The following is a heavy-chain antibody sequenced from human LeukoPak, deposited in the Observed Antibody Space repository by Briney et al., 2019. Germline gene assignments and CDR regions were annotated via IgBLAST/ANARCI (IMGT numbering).Heavy chain of an antibody. J-gene: IGHJ6*03. CDR3: ARGRKYYYGSGSYYPKYYYYMDV. Sequence: SETLSLTCAVYGGSFSGYYWSWIRQPPGKGLEWIGEINHSGSTNYNPSLKSRVTISVDTSKNQFSLKLSSVTAADTAVYYCARGRKYYYGSGSYYPKYYYYMDVWGKGTTATVSS. CDR1: GGSFSGYY. CDR2: INHSGST. V-gene: IGHV4-34*01. D-gene: IGHD3-10*01.